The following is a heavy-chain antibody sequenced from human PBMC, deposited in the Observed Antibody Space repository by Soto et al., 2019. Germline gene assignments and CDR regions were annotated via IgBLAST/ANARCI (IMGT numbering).Heavy chain of an antibody. CDR1: GGTFSTYA. Sequence: QVQLVQSGAEVKKPGSSVKVSCKAFGGTFSTYAVSWVRQAPGQGLEWVGGIIPSTGSTNHAQKFQGRVTITADESTRAVYMELTRLRSDDAAGYYCATGGSSSDYGGQGALVPVSS. CDR3: ATGGSSSDY. D-gene: IGHD6-13*01. V-gene: IGHV1-69*12. J-gene: IGHJ4*02. CDR2: IIPSTGST.